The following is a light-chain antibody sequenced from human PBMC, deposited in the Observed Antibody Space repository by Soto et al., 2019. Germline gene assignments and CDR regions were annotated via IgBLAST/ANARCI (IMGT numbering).Light chain of an antibody. J-gene: IGLJ1*01. CDR2: DVS. CDR3: SSYTSSITRV. V-gene: IGLV2-14*01. Sequence: QSVLTQPASVSGSPGQSIAISCTGTSSDVGGYNYVSWYQLRPDKAPKLIIYDVSNRPSGVSNRFSGSKSGNTASLTISGLQPEDEADYYCSSYTSSITRVFGTGTKVTVL. CDR1: SSDVGGYNY.